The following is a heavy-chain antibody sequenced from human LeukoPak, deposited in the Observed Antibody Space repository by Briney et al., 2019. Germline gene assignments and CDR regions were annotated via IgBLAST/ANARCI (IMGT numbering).Heavy chain of an antibody. Sequence: PGGSLRLSCAASGFTFSSYGMHWVRQAPGKGLEWVAFTRYDGSNKYYADSVKGRFTISRDNSKNTLYLQMNSLRAEDTAVYYCAKKANYYDSSGDDAFDIWGQGTMVTVSS. CDR2: TRYDGSNK. V-gene: IGHV3-30*02. CDR3: AKKANYYDSSGDDAFDI. D-gene: IGHD3-22*01. CDR1: GFTFSSYG. J-gene: IGHJ3*02.